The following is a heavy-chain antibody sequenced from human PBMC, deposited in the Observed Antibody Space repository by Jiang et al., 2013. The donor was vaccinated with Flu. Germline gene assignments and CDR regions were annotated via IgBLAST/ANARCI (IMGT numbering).Heavy chain of an antibody. V-gene: IGHV4-30-4*07. Sequence: GSGLVKPSQTLSLTCAVSGASINRGDFSWDWVRQPPGKGLEWIGSISHRGTTNYNPSLQSRVSISVDTSKNQFSLKLSSVTAADTAVYYCARMFWDLLTGPVDYEYGLDVWGQGTTVTVSS. CDR2: ISHRGTT. CDR3: ARMFWDLLTGPVDYEYGLDV. CDR1: GASINRGDFS. D-gene: IGHD3-9*01. J-gene: IGHJ6*02.